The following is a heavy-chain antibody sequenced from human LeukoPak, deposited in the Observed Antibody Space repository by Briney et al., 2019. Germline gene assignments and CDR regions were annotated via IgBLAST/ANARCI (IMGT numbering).Heavy chain of an antibody. CDR3: ARDRKGGSGWTLFDY. Sequence: GGSLRLSCAASGFTFSSYSMNWVRQAPGKGLEWVSYISSSSSTIYYADSVKGRFTISRDNAKNSLYLQMNSLRGEVTAVYYCARDRKGGSGWTLFDYWGQGTLVTVSS. D-gene: IGHD6-19*01. CDR1: GFTFSSYS. V-gene: IGHV3-48*04. CDR2: ISSSSSTI. J-gene: IGHJ4*02.